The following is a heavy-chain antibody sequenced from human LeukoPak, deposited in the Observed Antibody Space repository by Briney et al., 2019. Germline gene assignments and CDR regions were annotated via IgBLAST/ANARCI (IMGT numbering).Heavy chain of an antibody. Sequence: GGSLRLSCAASGFTFRSYAMSWVRQAPGRGLEWVSAISTSGGTTYYADSVKGQFTISRDNSKNTLYLQMSSLTAEDTAVYHCARQLGYCSDGSCYFDSWGQGTLVTVSS. CDR2: ISTSGGTT. J-gene: IGHJ4*02. CDR1: GFTFRSYA. CDR3: ARQLGYCSDGSCYFDS. V-gene: IGHV3-23*01. D-gene: IGHD2-15*01.